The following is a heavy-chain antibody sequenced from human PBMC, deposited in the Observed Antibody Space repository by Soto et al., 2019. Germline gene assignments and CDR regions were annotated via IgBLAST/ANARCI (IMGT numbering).Heavy chain of an antibody. CDR1: GGTFSSYA. CDR2: IIPIFGTA. Sequence: ASVKVSCKASGGTFSSYAISWVRQAPGQGLEWMGGIIPIFGTANYAQKFQGRVTITADESTSTAYMELSSLRSEDTAVYYCARPRTIYYDSSGYYYYWGQGTLVTVSS. D-gene: IGHD3-22*01. CDR3: ARPRTIYYDSSGYYYY. V-gene: IGHV1-69*13. J-gene: IGHJ4*02.